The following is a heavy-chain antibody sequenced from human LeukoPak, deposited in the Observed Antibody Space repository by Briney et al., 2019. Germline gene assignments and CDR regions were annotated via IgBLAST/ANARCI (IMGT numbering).Heavy chain of an antibody. Sequence: ASVKVSCKASGYTFTGYYMHWVRQAPGQGLEWMGWINPNNGATNYAQKLQGRVTITGDTSISTAYMELSSLRSDDTAVYYCTRETGSYHGNDYWGQGTLVTVSS. J-gene: IGHJ4*02. CDR1: GYTFTGYY. D-gene: IGHD1-26*01. V-gene: IGHV1-2*02. CDR3: TRETGSYHGNDY. CDR2: INPNNGAT.